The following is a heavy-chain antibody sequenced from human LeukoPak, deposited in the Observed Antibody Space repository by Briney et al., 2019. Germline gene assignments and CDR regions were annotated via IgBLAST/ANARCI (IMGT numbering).Heavy chain of an antibody. CDR1: GGSINNGGYY. V-gene: IGHV4-31*03. Sequence: SETLSLTCTVSGGSINNGGYYWSWIRQHPGKGLEWIGYIYYSGSSYYNPSLRNRVTISVDTSKNHFSLKLSSVTAADTAVYYCARNRDGYNSLDYWGQGTLVTVSS. CDR2: IYYSGSS. CDR3: ARNRDGYNSLDY. D-gene: IGHD5-24*01. J-gene: IGHJ4*02.